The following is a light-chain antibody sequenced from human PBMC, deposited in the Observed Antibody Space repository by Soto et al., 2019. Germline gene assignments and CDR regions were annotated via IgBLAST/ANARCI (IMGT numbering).Light chain of an antibody. CDR1: QGISSY. V-gene: IGKV1-9*01. CDR3: QQLNSYRYT. J-gene: IGKJ2*01. Sequence: DIPLTQSPSFLSASVGDRVTITCPASQGISSYLAWYQQKPGKAPKLLIYAASTLQSGVPSRFSGSGSGTEFTLTISSLQPEDFATYYCQQLNSYRYTFGQGTKLEIK. CDR2: AAS.